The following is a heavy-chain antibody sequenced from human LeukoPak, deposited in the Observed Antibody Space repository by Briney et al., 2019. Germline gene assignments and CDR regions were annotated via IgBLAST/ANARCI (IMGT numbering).Heavy chain of an antibody. J-gene: IGHJ4*02. CDR1: GFTFSSYA. CDR3: AKEEDENGDYDGDY. CDR2: ISGSGGST. Sequence: GGSLRLSCAASGFTFSSYAMSWVRQAPGKGLEWVSAISGSGGSTYYADPVKGRFTISRDNSKNTLYLQMNSLRAEDTAVYYCAKEEDENGDYDGDYWGQGTLVTVSS. D-gene: IGHD4-17*01. V-gene: IGHV3-23*01.